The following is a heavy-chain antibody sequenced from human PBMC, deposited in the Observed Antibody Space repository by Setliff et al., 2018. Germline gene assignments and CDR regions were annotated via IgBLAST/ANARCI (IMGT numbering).Heavy chain of an antibody. CDR3: ARAPLLRAGYYFDY. D-gene: IGHD3-3*01. Sequence: KPSETLSLTCTVSGGSISSGSYYWSWIRQPAGKGLEWIGHIYTSGSTNYNPSLKSRVTISIDTSKNQFSLKLSSVTAADTAIYYCARAPLLRAGYYFDYWGQGTLVTVSS. CDR2: IYTSGST. CDR1: GGSISSGSYY. J-gene: IGHJ4*02. V-gene: IGHV4-61*09.